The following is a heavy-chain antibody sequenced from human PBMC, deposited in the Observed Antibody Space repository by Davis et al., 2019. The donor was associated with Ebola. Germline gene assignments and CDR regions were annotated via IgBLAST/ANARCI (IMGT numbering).Heavy chain of an antibody. J-gene: IGHJ6*02. D-gene: IGHD3-22*01. CDR2: INAGNGDT. CDR3: ARGGSDSSGYYRYYQYYGMDV. Sequence: ASVKVSCKASGYTFTHYAIHWVRQAPGHRLEWMGWINAGNGDTKFSQKFQGRVTITSDTSATTVYMELSGLSSEDTAVYYCARGGSDSSGYYRYYQYYGMDVWGQGTMVFVSS. V-gene: IGHV1-3*01. CDR1: GYTFTHYA.